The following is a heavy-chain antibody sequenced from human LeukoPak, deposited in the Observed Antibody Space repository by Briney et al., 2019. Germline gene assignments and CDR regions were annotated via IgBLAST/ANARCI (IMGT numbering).Heavy chain of an antibody. CDR3: ARGGSGSYYSMLDYYYYDGMDV. J-gene: IGHJ6*02. D-gene: IGHD3-10*01. CDR2: IYYSGST. Sequence: PSETLSLTCTVSGGSISSYYGSWIRQPPGKGLEWIGYIYYSGSTNYNPSLKSRVTISVDTSKNQFPLKLNSWTAADTAVYYCARGGSGSYYSMLDYYYYDGMDVWGQGTTVTVSS. CDR1: GGSISSYY. V-gene: IGHV4-59*01.